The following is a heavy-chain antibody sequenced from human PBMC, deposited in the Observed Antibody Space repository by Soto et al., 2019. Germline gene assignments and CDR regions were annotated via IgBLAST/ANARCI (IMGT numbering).Heavy chain of an antibody. CDR2: ISSSSSYI. CDR1: GFTFSSYS. V-gene: IGHV3-21*01. Sequence: GGSLRLSCAASGFTFSSYSMNWVRQAPGKGLEWVSSISSSSSYIYYADSVKGRFTISRDNAKNSLYLKMNSLRAEDTAVYYCARDLFRSGFGELLWGGYMDVWGKGTTVTVSS. CDR3: ARDLFRSGFGELLWGGYMDV. D-gene: IGHD3-10*01. J-gene: IGHJ6*03.